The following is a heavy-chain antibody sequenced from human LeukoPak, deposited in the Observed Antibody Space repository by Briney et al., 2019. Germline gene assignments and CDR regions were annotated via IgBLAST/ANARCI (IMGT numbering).Heavy chain of an antibody. D-gene: IGHD5-18*01. CDR2: ISGSGGST. V-gene: IGHV3-23*01. Sequence: GGSLRLSCAASGFTFSSYAMSWVRQAPGKGLEWVSAISGSGGSTYYADSAKGRFTISRDNSKNTLYLQMNSLRAEDTAVYYCAKPWIQLWNNFDYWGQGTLVTVSS. CDR3: AKPWIQLWNNFDY. J-gene: IGHJ4*02. CDR1: GFTFSSYA.